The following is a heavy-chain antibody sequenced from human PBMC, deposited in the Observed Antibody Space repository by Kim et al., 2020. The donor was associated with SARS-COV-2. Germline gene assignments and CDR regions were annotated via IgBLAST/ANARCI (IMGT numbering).Heavy chain of an antibody. Sequence: GGSLRLSCAASGFTFSSYAMSWVRQAPGKGLEWVSAISGSGGSTYYEDSVKGRFTISRDNSKTTLYLQMNSLRAEDTAVYYCAKIVRAWGSATLGDFDYWGQGTLVTVSS. CDR1: GFTFSSYA. CDR3: AKIVRAWGSATLGDFDY. D-gene: IGHD3-10*01. V-gene: IGHV3-23*01. J-gene: IGHJ4*02. CDR2: ISGSGGST.